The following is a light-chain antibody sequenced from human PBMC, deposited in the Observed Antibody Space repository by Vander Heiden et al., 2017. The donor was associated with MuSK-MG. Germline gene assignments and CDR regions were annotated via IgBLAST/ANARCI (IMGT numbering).Light chain of an antibody. CDR2: KAS. V-gene: IGKV1-5*03. CDR3: QQENSCPWV. CDR1: QSISSW. Sequence: DIQMTQSPPTLSASVGDRVTSTCRASQSISSWLAWYQQKPGKAPKLLNYKASSLERGGPSRFSGSGSGTEFTLTISSLQPDDFATYYCQQENSCPWVFRQGTKVEIK. J-gene: IGKJ1*01.